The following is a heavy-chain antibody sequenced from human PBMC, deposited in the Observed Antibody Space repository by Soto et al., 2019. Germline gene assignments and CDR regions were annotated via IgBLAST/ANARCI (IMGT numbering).Heavy chain of an antibody. CDR1: GYTFTSYA. J-gene: IGHJ5*02. CDR2: INAGNGNT. D-gene: IGHD2-2*01. V-gene: IGHV1-3*01. CDR3: ASGVGDIVLVPAAPFDP. Sequence: ASVKVSCKASGYTFTSYAMHWVRQAPGQRLEWMGWINAGNGNTKYSQKFQGRVTITRDTSASTAYMELSSLRSEDTAVYYCASGVGDIVLVPAAPFDPWGQGTLVTVSS.